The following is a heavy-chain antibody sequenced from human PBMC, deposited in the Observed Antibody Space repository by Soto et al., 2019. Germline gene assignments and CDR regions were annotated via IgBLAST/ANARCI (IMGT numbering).Heavy chain of an antibody. J-gene: IGHJ3*02. CDR3: ARWTTVITSDAFDI. V-gene: IGHV4-31*03. D-gene: IGHD4-17*01. CDR1: GGSISTGGYY. Sequence: QVQLQESGPGLVKPSQTLSLTCTVSGGSISTGGYYWSWIRQHPGKGLEWIGYIYYSGSTYYNPSLKSRATISVDTSKNQFSLKLSSVTAADTAVYYCARWTTVITSDAFDIWGRGTMVTVSS. CDR2: IYYSGST.